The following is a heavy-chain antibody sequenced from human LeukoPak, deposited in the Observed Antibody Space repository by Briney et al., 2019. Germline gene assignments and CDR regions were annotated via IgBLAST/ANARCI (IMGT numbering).Heavy chain of an antibody. CDR1: GFTFSSYW. D-gene: IGHD3-16*01. Sequence: PGGSLRLSCAASGFTFSSYWMNWARQAPGKGLEWLASINHNGNVNYYVDSVKGRFTISRDNAKNSLYLQMSNLRAEDTAVYFCGRGGGLDVWGQGATVTVSS. J-gene: IGHJ6*02. CDR3: GRGGGLDV. V-gene: IGHV3-7*03. CDR2: INHNGNVN.